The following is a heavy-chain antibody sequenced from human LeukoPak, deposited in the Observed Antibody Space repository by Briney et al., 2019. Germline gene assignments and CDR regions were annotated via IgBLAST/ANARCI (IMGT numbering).Heavy chain of an antibody. CDR2: MNPNSGNT. D-gene: IGHD2-2*01. Sequence: ASVKVSCKASGYTFSSYYMHWVRQAPGQGLEWMGWMNPNSGNTGYAQKFQGRVTITRNTSISTAYMELSSLRSEDTAVYYCASGVYCSSTSCMDVWGKGTTVTVSS. CDR3: ASGVYCSSTSCMDV. J-gene: IGHJ6*03. CDR1: GYTFSSYY. V-gene: IGHV1-8*03.